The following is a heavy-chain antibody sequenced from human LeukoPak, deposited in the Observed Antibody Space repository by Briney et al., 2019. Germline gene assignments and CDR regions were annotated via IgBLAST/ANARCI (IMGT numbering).Heavy chain of an antibody. CDR2: ISYDGSNK. V-gene: IGHV3-30*18. CDR1: AFTLSSYG. J-gene: IGHJ4*01. CDR3: AKDPFDY. Sequence: PGGSLRLSCAASAFTLSSYGMHWVRQAPGKGVEWAAVISYDGSNKYYADYVKGRFTISRDNSKNTLYLQMNSLRAEDTAVYYCAKDPFDYWGQGTLVTVSS.